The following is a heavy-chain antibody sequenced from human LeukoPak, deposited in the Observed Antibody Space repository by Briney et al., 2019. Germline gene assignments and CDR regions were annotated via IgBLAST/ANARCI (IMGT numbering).Heavy chain of an antibody. V-gene: IGHV4-59*01. CDR3: ARVTGYMIEDYFDY. D-gene: IGHD3-22*01. J-gene: IGHJ4*02. CDR2: IYYSGST. CDR1: GGSISSYY. Sequence: SETLSLTGTVSGGSISSYYWSWIRQPPGKGLEWIGYIYYSGSTNYNPSLKNRVTISVKTSKNQFSLKLSSVTAADTAIYYCARVTGYMIEDYFDYWGQGTLVTVSS.